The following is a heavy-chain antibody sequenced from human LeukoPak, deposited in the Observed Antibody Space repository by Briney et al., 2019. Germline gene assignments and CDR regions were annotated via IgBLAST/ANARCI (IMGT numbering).Heavy chain of an antibody. D-gene: IGHD7-27*01. CDR2: IYYSGST. J-gene: IGHJ4*02. V-gene: IGHV4-39*07. Sequence: KPSETLSLTCTVSGGSISSSSYYWGWIRQPPGKGLEWIGSIYYSGSTYYNPSLKSRVTISVDTSKNQFSLKLSSVTAADTAVYYCARVPSLKWGYDYWGQGTLVTVSS. CDR3: ARVPSLKWGYDY. CDR1: GGSISSSSYY.